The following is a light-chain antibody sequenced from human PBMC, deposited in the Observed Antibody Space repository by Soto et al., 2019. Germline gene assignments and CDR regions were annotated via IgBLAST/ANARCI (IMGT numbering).Light chain of an antibody. CDR3: ETWDSNTVL. CDR2: VEGSGNY. Sequence: QPVLTQSSSASASLGSSVKLTCTLSSGHRSYIIAWHQQQPGKAPRYLMKVEGSGNYNKGSRIPDRFSGSSSETDRYLTISNLQFEDEADYYCETWDSNTVLFGGGTKLTVL. V-gene: IGLV4-60*02. CDR1: SGHRSYI. J-gene: IGLJ2*01.